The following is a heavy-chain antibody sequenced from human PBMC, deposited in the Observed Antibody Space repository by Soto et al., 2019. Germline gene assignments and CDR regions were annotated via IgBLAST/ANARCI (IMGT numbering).Heavy chain of an antibody. CDR3: AREEDCGGDCYSGFDY. D-gene: IGHD2-21*02. Sequence: GASVKVSCKASGYTFTGYYMHWVRQAPGQGLEWMGWINPNSGGTNYAQKFQGWVTMTRDTSISTAYMELSRLRSDDTAVYYCAREEDCGGDCYSGFDYWGQGTLVTVSS. CDR2: INPNSGGT. J-gene: IGHJ4*02. CDR1: GYTFTGYY. V-gene: IGHV1-2*04.